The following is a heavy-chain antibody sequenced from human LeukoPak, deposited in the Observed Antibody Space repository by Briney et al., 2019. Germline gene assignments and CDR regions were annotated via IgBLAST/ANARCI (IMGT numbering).Heavy chain of an antibody. CDR2: IISDGSST. V-gene: IGHV3-74*01. D-gene: IGHD3-22*01. Sequence: GGSLRLSCAASGFTFSTTWMHWVRQAPGKGLVWVSRIISDGSSTTYAGSVKGRFTISRDNSKNTLYLQMNSLRAEDAAVYYCAKLDYYDTHWGQGTLVTVSS. CDR3: AKLDYYDTH. J-gene: IGHJ4*02. CDR1: GFTFSTTW.